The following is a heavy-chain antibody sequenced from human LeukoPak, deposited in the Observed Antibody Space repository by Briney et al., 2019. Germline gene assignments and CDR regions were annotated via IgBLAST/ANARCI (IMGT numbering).Heavy chain of an antibody. Sequence: SETLSLTCAVYGGSFSGYYWSWIRQPPGKGLEWIGETNHSGSTNYNSSLKSRVTISVDTSKNQFSLKLSSVTAADTAVYYCAGLFDYGDSHYYYCYMDVWGKGTTVTVSS. CDR1: GGSFSGYY. D-gene: IGHD4-17*01. CDR3: AGLFDYGDSHYYYCYMDV. V-gene: IGHV4-34*01. J-gene: IGHJ6*03. CDR2: TNHSGST.